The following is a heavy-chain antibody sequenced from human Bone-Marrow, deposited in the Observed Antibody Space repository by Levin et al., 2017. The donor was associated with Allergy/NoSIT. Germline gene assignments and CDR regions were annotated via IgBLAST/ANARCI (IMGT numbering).Heavy chain of an antibody. CDR2: IHSSGST. CDR3: ARGKKFDYFWGSYRLGVNYYGMDV. V-gene: IGHV4-34*01. CDR1: GGSFSGYY. J-gene: IGHJ6*02. Sequence: SETLSLTCTVSGGSFSGYYWNWIRQPPGKGLEWIGEIHSSGSTNYSPSLKSRVTISADTSKNQFSLTLSPVTAADTAVYYCARGKKFDYFWGSYRLGVNYYGMDVWGQGTTVTVSS. D-gene: IGHD3-16*02.